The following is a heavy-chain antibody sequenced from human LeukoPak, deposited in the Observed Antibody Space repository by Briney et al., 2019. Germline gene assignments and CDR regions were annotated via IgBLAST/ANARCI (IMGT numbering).Heavy chain of an antibody. J-gene: IGHJ3*02. V-gene: IGHV3-23*01. CDR3: AKDPTVITMVRADNAFDI. CDR1: GFTFSSYA. CDR2: ISGSGSTT. D-gene: IGHD3-10*01. Sequence: PGGSLRLSCAASGFTFSSYAMNWVRQAPGKGLEWVSAISGSGSTTYYADSVKGRFTISRDNSKNTLYLQMNSLRAEDTAVYYCAKDPTVITMVRADNAFDIWGQGTMVTVSS.